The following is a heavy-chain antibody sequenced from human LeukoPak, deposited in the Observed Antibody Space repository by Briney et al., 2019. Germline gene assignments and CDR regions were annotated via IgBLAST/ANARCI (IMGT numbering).Heavy chain of an antibody. CDR1: GFDFRMYA. CDR3: ETDPPDSGWAFWS. Sequence: GGSLRLSCSASGFDFRMYAMHWVRQAPGKGLEWVAMIWRGGNYKFYVDAVKGRCTIYRDDFRSTFYLEMDSLTADDTAVYYCETDPPDSGWAFWSWGQGALVTVSA. CDR2: IWRGGNYK. D-gene: IGHD6-19*01. V-gene: IGHV3-33*01. J-gene: IGHJ5*02.